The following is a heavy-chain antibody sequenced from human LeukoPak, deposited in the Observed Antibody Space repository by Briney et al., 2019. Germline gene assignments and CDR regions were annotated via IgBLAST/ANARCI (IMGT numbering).Heavy chain of an antibody. V-gene: IGHV1-18*01. CDR2: ISTYDDNI. CDR1: GYTFTTYG. D-gene: IGHD3-9*01. J-gene: IGHJ4*02. Sequence: ASVKVSCKASGYTFTTYGLSWVRQAPGQGLEWLGWISTYDDNIKYAQSLQGRLTLTIDTSTSTAFMELRSLTSDDTAVYYCARETYSNILTGTDYWGPGTLVTVSS. CDR3: ARETYSNILTGTDY.